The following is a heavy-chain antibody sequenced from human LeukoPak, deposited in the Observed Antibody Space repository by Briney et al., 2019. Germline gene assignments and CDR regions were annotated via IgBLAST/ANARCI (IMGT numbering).Heavy chain of an antibody. CDR1: GYTFTSYY. CDR3: ARAPPDYYDSSGYSEYYFDY. D-gene: IGHD3-22*01. Sequence: GASVKVSCKASGYTFTSYYMHWVRQAPGQGLEWMGIINPSGGSTSYAQKFQGRVTMTRDTSTSTVYMELSSLRSEDTAVYYCARAPPDYYDSSGYSEYYFDYWGQGTLDTVSS. V-gene: IGHV1-46*01. J-gene: IGHJ4*02. CDR2: INPSGGST.